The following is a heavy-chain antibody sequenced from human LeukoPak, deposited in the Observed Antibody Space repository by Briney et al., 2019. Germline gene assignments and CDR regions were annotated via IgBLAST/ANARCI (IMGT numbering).Heavy chain of an antibody. CDR1: GFTFSSYA. CDR2: ISGSGSST. CDR3: AKDAIWNIVVVPAAI. D-gene: IGHD2-2*01. V-gene: IGHV3-23*01. J-gene: IGHJ3*02. Sequence: GGSLRLSCAASGFTFSSYAMSWVRQAPGKGLEWVSSISGSGSSTYYADSVKGRSTISRDNSKNTLYLQMNSLRAEDTAVYYCAKDAIWNIVVVPAAIWGQGTMVTVSS.